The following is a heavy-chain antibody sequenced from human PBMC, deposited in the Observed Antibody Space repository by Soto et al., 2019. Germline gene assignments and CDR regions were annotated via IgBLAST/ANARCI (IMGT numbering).Heavy chain of an antibody. CDR1: GGTFSSYT. Sequence: QVQLVQSGAEVKKPGSSVKVSCKASGGTFSSYTISWVRQAPGQGLEWMGRIIPILGIANYAQKFQGRVTITADKATSTAYMELSSLRSEDTAVYYCARDGDGYNFTDYWGQGTLVTVSS. V-gene: IGHV1-69*08. CDR3: ARDGDGYNFTDY. J-gene: IGHJ4*02. CDR2: IIPILGIA. D-gene: IGHD5-12*01.